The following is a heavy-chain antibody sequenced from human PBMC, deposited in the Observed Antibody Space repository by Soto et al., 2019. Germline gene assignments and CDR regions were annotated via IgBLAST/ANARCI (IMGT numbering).Heavy chain of an antibody. J-gene: IGHJ4*02. CDR1: GGSISSGGYY. CDR2: IYYSGST. Sequence: QVQLQESGPGLVKPSQTLSLTCTVSGGSISSGGYYWSWLRQHPGKGLEWIGYIYYSGSTYHHPSPRSRVTISVETSKNPFSLQLSSVTAADTAVYYCARPPRYWRQGTLVTVPS. CDR3: ARPPRY. V-gene: IGHV4-31*03.